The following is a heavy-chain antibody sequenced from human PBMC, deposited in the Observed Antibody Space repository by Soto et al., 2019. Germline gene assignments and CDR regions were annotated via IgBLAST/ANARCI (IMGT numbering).Heavy chain of an antibody. CDR2: FDHEDGET. CDR1: GHTLSELS. D-gene: IGHD2-15*01. Sequence: ASVKVSCKVSGHTLSELSIYWVRQAPGKGLEWMGGFDHEDGETMYAQKFQGRVTVTEDTSTGTVYLELNSLRSEDTALYYCAKGIPFCSGGTCGPFRHWGQGTLVTV. J-gene: IGHJ1*01. CDR3: AKGIPFCSGGTCGPFRH. V-gene: IGHV1-24*01.